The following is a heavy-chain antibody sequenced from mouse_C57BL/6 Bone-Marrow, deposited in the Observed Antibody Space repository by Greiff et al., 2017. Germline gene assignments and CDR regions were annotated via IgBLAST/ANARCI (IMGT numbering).Heavy chain of an antibody. Sequence: QVQLQQPGAELVKPGASVKLSCKASGFTFTSYWMHWVKQRPGPGLEWIGMIHPNSGSTDYNEKFKSKATMTVDTSSSTAYVQLSSLTSEDSAVYYCARKGYCLFAYGGQGTLVTVSA. J-gene: IGHJ3*01. CDR3: ARKGYCLFAY. CDR2: IHPNSGST. CDR1: GFTFTSYW. D-gene: IGHD2-3*01. V-gene: IGHV1-64*01.